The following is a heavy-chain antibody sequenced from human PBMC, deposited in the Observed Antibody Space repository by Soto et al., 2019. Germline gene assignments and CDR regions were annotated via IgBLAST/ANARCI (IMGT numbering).Heavy chain of an antibody. J-gene: IGHJ4*02. D-gene: IGHD2-2*01. CDR2: IIPAFGTA. Sequence: SVKVSCKTSGGTFNSYLIDWVRQAPGQGLEWMGGIIPAFGTAKYAQKFQGRVTITADKSTTTAYMELRTLTSEDTAVYYCARGLDQPPVGLYFDNWGQGTLVTVSS. CDR3: ARGLDQPPVGLYFDN. V-gene: IGHV1-69*06. CDR1: GGTFNSYL.